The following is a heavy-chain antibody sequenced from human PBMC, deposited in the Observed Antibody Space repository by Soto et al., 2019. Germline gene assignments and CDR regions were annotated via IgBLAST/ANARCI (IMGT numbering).Heavy chain of an antibody. CDR2: IYWDDDK. Sequence: QVTLKESGPTLVKPTQTLTLTCTFSGFSLATSEVGVGWIRQPPGQALEWLAVIYWDDDKRYSPSLKSRLTINKGPASHHGTLIRTHGDPVNSGTYYWAFRSVSVGSCISGWFDSWGQGSLVSVSS. V-gene: IGHV2-5*02. D-gene: IGHD2-15*01. CDR1: GFSLATSEVG. CDR3: AFRSVSVGSCISGWFDS. J-gene: IGHJ5*01.